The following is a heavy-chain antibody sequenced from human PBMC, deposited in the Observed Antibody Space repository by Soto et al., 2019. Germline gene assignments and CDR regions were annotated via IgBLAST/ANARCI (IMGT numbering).Heavy chain of an antibody. CDR2: LIPIFGTA. Sequence: QVQLVQSGAEVKKPGSSMKVSCKASGGTFSSYAISWVRQAPGQGLEWMGGLIPIFGTADYAKKFHGRVTITADESTSTAYMELSSLRSEDTAVYYCARGITGTVTYYYGLDVWGQGTTVTVSS. CDR3: ARGITGTVTYYYGLDV. V-gene: IGHV1-69*12. J-gene: IGHJ6*02. CDR1: GGTFSSYA. D-gene: IGHD1-20*01.